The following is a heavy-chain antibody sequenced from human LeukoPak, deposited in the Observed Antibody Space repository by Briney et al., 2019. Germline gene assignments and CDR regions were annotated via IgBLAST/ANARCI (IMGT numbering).Heavy chain of an antibody. Sequence: SGGSLRLSCVASGFIFRNYAMCWVRQAPGKGLEWVAVISYDGSNKYYADSVKGRFTISRDNSKNPLYLQMNSLRAEDTAVYYCAKETYGDYGLDYWGQGTLVTVSS. CDR1: GFIFRNYA. V-gene: IGHV3-30*18. CDR3: AKETYGDYGLDY. CDR2: ISYDGSNK. J-gene: IGHJ4*02. D-gene: IGHD4-17*01.